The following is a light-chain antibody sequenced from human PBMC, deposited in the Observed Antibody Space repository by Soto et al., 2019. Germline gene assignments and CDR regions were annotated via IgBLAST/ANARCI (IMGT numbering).Light chain of an antibody. CDR1: SSNIGSNT. Sequence: QPVLTQQPSASGTPGQRVTISCSGSSSNIGSNTVNWYQQLPGTAPKLLIYSNNQRPSGVPDRFSGSRSGTSASLAISGLQSVDEGDYYCAAWDDSLNGRGVFGGGTKVTVL. V-gene: IGLV1-44*01. CDR2: SNN. CDR3: AAWDDSLNGRGV. J-gene: IGLJ3*02.